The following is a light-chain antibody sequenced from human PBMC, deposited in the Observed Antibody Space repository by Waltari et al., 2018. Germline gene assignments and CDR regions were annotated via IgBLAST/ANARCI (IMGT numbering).Light chain of an antibody. Sequence: EVVLTQSPCTLSLSPGEKATLSCRASQSLSKRYLAWYQQKPGQAPRLLIYGASSRAAGIPDRFSGSGSGTDFSLTINGLEPDDSAVYYCQQYGSSILYTFGQGTKLEIK. CDR2: GAS. J-gene: IGKJ2*01. V-gene: IGKV3-20*01. CDR1: QSLSKRY. CDR3: QQYGSSILYT.